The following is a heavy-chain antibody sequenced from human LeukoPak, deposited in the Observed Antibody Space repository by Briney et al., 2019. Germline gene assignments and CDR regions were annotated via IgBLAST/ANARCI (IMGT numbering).Heavy chain of an antibody. CDR3: ARSPSDGYNYLDY. Sequence: AGEALRLSCTASGLTFSTNPMHWVRQAPGKGLEWVAVISYDGNAKYYADSVKGRFTISRDNSKNTLYLQMNSLRPEDTAVYYCARSPSDGYNYLDYWGQGTLVTVSS. CDR2: ISYDGNAK. V-gene: IGHV3-30*04. CDR1: GLTFSTNP. J-gene: IGHJ4*02. D-gene: IGHD5-24*01.